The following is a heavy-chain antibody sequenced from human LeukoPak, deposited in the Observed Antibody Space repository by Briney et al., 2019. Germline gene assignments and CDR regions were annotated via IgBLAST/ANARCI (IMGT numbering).Heavy chain of an antibody. Sequence: SQTLSLTCAISGDTFSSNSAAWTWLRQSPSRGLESLGRTYYRSKWYNDYAVSVKSRITINPDTSKIQFSLQLNSVTPEDAAVCSCARGKTGDVAFDLWGRGTLVTVSS. D-gene: IGHD7-27*01. V-gene: IGHV6-1*01. CDR1: GDTFSSNSAA. CDR3: ARGKTGDVAFDL. J-gene: IGHJ2*01. CDR2: TYYRSKWYN.